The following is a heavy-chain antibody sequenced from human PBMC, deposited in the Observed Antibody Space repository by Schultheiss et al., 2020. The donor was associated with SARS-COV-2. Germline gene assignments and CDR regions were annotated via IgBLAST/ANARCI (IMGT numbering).Heavy chain of an antibody. J-gene: IGHJ5*02. V-gene: IGHV4-39*07. D-gene: IGHD6-19*01. CDR2: IYYSGST. Sequence: SETLSLTCTVSGGSISSSSYYWGWIRQPPGKGLEWIGYIYYSGSTYYNPSLKSRVTISVDTSKNQFSLKLSSVTAADTAVYYCARESGAVGLNWFDPWGQGTLVTVSS. CDR3: ARESGAVGLNWFDP. CDR1: GGSISSSSYY.